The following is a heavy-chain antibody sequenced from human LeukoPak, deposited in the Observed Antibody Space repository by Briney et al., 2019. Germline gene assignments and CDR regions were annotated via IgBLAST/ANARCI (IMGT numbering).Heavy chain of an antibody. CDR3: AKAGYSSGWTRDYFDY. Sequence: GGSLRLSCAASGFTFSSYGMHWVRQAPGKGLEWVAVISYDGSNKYYADSVKGRFTISRDNSKNTLYLQLNSLRAEDTAVYYCAKAGYSSGWTRDYFDYWGQGTLVTVST. D-gene: IGHD6-19*01. V-gene: IGHV3-30*18. CDR2: ISYDGSNK. J-gene: IGHJ4*02. CDR1: GFTFSSYG.